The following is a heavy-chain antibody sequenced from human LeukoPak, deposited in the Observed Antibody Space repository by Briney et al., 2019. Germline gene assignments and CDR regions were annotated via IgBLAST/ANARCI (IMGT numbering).Heavy chain of an antibody. Sequence: GGSLRLSCAASGFTFSDHNMDWVRQAPGKGLEWVSTITTRSGSTYYADSVKGRFTISRDNSKNTLYLQMNSLRAEDTAVYYCAKEVSWRVAGTMGLDYWGQGTLVTVSS. CDR1: GFTFSDHN. V-gene: IGHV3-23*01. D-gene: IGHD6-19*01. CDR3: AKEVSWRVAGTMGLDY. J-gene: IGHJ4*02. CDR2: ITTRSGST.